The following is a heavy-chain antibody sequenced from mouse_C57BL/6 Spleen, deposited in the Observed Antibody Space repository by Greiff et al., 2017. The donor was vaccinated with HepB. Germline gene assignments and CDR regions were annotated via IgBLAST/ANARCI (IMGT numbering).Heavy chain of an antibody. J-gene: IGHJ2*01. D-gene: IGHD2-2*01. CDR2: INPSTGGT. CDR1: GYSFTGYY. CDR3: ARGGYLWFRREALYYFDY. Sequence: EVQLQQSGPELVKPGASVKISCKASGYSFTGYYMNWVKQSPEKSLEWIGEINPSTGGTTYNQKFKAKATLTVDKSSSTAYMQLKSLTSEDSAVYYCARGGYLWFRREALYYFDYWGQGTTLTVSS. V-gene: IGHV1-42*01.